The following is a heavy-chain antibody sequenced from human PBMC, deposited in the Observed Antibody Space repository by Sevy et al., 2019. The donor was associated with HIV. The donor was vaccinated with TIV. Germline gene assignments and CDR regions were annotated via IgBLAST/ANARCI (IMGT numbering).Heavy chain of an antibody. CDR3: ARGGSNWPYFDY. CDR1: GFTFSSYP. D-gene: IGHD6-13*01. Sequence: GGSLRLSCAASGFTFSSYPMNWVRQAPGKGLEWVSSITFLSNYIYYADSVKGRFTISRDNAKNSVYLQMNSLRVEDTAVYYCARGGSNWPYFDYWGQGTLVTVSS. J-gene: IGHJ4*02. CDR2: ITFLSNYI. V-gene: IGHV3-21*01.